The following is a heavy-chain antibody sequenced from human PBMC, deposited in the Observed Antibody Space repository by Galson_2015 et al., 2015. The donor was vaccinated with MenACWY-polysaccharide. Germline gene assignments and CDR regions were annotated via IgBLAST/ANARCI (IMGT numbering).Heavy chain of an antibody. D-gene: IGHD2-15*01. Sequence: VWVSRTNGDGGATDYADSVRGRFTISRDNAKNTLYLEMNSLRAEDTAVYFCTKAGAKYCSGSSCNFNWFDPWGQGTLVTVSS. CDR3: TKAGAKYCSGSSCNFNWFDP. V-gene: IGHV3-74*01. CDR2: TNGDGGAT. J-gene: IGHJ5*02.